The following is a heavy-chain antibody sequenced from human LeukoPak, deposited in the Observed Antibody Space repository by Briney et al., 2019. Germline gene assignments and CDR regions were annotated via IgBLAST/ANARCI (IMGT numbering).Heavy chain of an antibody. CDR1: GFTFSNYA. CDR2: IYSGGNT. J-gene: IGHJ3*02. V-gene: IGHV3-53*01. Sequence: GGSLRLSCAASGFTFSNYAMHWVRQAPGKGLEWVSVIYSGGNTYYADSVKGRFTISRDNSKNTLYLQMNSLRAEDTAVYYCARDASMSFGGFYAFDIWGQGTMVTVSS. CDR3: ARDASMSFGGFYAFDI. D-gene: IGHD3-10*01.